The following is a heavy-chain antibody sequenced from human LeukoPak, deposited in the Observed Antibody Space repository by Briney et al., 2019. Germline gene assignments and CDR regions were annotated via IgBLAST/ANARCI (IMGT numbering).Heavy chain of an antibody. Sequence: GGSLRLSCAASGFTFSGSAMHWVRQASGKGLEWVGRIRSKANSYATAYAASVKGRFTISRDDSKNTAYLQMNSLKTEDTAVYYCTRHVSSSWDSPEKLPFPFDYWGQGTLVTVSS. D-gene: IGHD6-13*01. V-gene: IGHV3-73*01. CDR2: IRSKANSYAT. CDR1: GFTFSGSA. CDR3: TRHVSSSWDSPEKLPFPFDY. J-gene: IGHJ4*02.